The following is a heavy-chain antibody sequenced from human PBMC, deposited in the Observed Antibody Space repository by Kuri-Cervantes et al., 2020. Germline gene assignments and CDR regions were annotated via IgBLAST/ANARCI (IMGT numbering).Heavy chain of an antibody. Sequence: SETLSLTCTVSGGSISSGDYYWSWIRQPPGKGLEWIGYIYTSGSTNYNPSLKSRVTMSVDTSKNQFSLKLSSVTAADTAVYYCVRDRGSGWYGLDYWGQGTLVTVSS. V-gene: IGHV4-61*08. CDR2: IYTSGST. CDR1: GGSISSGDYY. D-gene: IGHD6-19*01. CDR3: VRDRGSGWYGLDY. J-gene: IGHJ4*02.